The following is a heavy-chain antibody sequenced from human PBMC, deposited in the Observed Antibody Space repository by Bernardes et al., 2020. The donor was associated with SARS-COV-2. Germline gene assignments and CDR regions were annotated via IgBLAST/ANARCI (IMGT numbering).Heavy chain of an antibody. D-gene: IGHD3-10*01. CDR2: IRDYDSRT. V-gene: IGHV3-74*01. CDR1: GFTVSNTW. CDR3: ARDMVGPYDQ. J-gene: IGHJ5*02. Sequence: LRLSCAASGFTVSNTWMHWVRQVPGKGLVWVSRIRDYDSRTDYADSVKGRFTMSRDNAKNTVNLQMNNLRVEDTAIYYCARDMVGPYDQWGQGTLVTVSA.